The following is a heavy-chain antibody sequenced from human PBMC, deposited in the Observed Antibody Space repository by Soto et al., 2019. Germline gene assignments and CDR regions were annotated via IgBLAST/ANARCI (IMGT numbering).Heavy chain of an antibody. CDR3: ATSPSTIFGVVTSEDYYGMDV. J-gene: IGHJ6*02. D-gene: IGHD3-3*01. CDR2: FDPEDGEA. CDR1: GYTLTELS. V-gene: IGHV1-24*01. Sequence: ASVKVSCKVSGYTLTELSMHWVRQAPGKGLEWMGGFDPEDGEAIYAQKFQGRVTMTEDTSTDTAYMELSSLRSEDTAVYYCATSPSTIFGVVTSEDYYGMDVWGQGTTVTVSS.